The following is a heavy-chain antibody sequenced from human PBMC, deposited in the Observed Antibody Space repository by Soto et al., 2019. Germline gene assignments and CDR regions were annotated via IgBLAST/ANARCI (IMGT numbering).Heavy chain of an antibody. CDR1: GGSISSYY. CDR2: IYYSGST. Sequence: PSETLSLTCTVSGGSISSYYWSWIRQPPGKGLEWIGYIYYSGSTNYNPSLKSRVTISVDTSKNQFSLKLSSVTAADTAVYYCARNGYDSSGYYGGDDYWSQGTLVTVSS. D-gene: IGHD3-22*01. J-gene: IGHJ4*02. CDR3: ARNGYDSSGYYGGDDY. V-gene: IGHV4-59*01.